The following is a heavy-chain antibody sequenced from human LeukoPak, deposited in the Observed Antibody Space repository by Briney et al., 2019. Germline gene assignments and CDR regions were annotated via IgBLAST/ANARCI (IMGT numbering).Heavy chain of an antibody. Sequence: ASVKVSCKASGYTFTSYDINWVRQATGQELEWMGWMNPHSDNTAYAQKFQGRVTMTEDTSTDTAYMELSSLRSEDTAVYYCATRLFLVGATTGELDYWGQGTLVTVSS. V-gene: IGHV1-8*01. CDR2: MNPHSDNT. CDR3: ATRLFLVGATTGELDY. CDR1: GYTFTSYD. D-gene: IGHD1-26*01. J-gene: IGHJ4*02.